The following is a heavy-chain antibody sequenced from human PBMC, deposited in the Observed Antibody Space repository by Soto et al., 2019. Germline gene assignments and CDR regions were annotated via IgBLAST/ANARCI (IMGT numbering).Heavy chain of an antibody. CDR1: GFSLRNSGVG. D-gene: IGHD4-17*01. CDR3: AHLTTGGFYFDY. Sequence: QITLKVSGPTLVKPTQTLTLTCTFSGFSLRNSGVGVGWIRQPPGKALEWLALIYWDDDKRYSPSLKSRLTITKDTSKNQVVLTMTNKDPVDTATYYCAHLTTGGFYFDYWGQGTLVTVSS. V-gene: IGHV2-5*02. CDR2: IYWDDDK. J-gene: IGHJ4*02.